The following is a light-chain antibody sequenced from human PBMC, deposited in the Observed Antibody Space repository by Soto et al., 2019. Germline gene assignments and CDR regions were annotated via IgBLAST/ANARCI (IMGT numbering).Light chain of an antibody. CDR1: QSISNL. V-gene: IGKV1-5*01. Sequence: DIQMTQSPSTLPASVGDRVTITCRASQSISNLLAWYQQKPGTATKLLIYHASTLESGVPSRFSGSGSGTEFTLTISSLQPDDFATYYCQQYDSYSFGQGTKVDI. J-gene: IGKJ1*01. CDR3: QQYDSYS. CDR2: HAS.